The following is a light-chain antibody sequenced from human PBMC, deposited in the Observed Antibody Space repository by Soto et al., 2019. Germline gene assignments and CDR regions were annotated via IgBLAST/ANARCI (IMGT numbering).Light chain of an antibody. CDR3: QQYGSSSPWT. J-gene: IGKJ1*01. CDR2: KAS. CDR1: QSISSW. V-gene: IGKV1-5*03. Sequence: DIPMTQSPSTLSASVGDRVTITCRASQSISSWLAWYQQKPGKAPKLLIYKASSLETGVPSRFSSSGSGTEFTLIISSLQPDDFTSYYYQQYGSSSPWTFGQGTKVEIK.